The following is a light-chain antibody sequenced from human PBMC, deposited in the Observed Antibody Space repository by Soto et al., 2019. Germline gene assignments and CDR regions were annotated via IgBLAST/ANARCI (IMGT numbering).Light chain of an antibody. Sequence: EIVMTQSPATLSVSPGERATLSCRASKSVSSNLAWYQQKPGQAPRLLIYGASTRATGIPARCSGSGSGTEFTLTISSLQSEYFAVYYCQQYGTWWTFGQGTKVEIK. CDR2: GAS. CDR1: KSVSSN. V-gene: IGKV3-15*01. CDR3: QQYGTWWT. J-gene: IGKJ1*01.